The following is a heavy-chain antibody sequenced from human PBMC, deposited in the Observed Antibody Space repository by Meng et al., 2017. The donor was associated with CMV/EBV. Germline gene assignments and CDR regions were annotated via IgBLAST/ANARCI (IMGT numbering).Heavy chain of an antibody. D-gene: IGHD4-17*01. CDR1: GFTFSSYE. J-gene: IGHJ4*02. V-gene: IGHV3-48*03. Sequence: GGSLRLSCAASGFTFSSYEMNWVRQAPGKGLEWVSYISSSGSTIYYADYVKGRFTISRDNAKNSLYLQMNSLRAEDTAVYYCARDNGDYGIDYWGQGTLVTVSS. CDR2: ISSSGSTI. CDR3: ARDNGDYGIDY.